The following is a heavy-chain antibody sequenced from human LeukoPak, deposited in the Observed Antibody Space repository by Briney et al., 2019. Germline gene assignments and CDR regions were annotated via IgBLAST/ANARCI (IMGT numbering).Heavy chain of an antibody. D-gene: IGHD1-1*01. CDR1: GFTFSNAW. V-gene: IGHV3-23*01. CDR2: ISPGGGTT. J-gene: IGHJ5*02. Sequence: HSGGSLRLSRAASGFTFSNAWMSWVRQSPARGLEWVASISPGGGTTYYADYVKGRFTISRDNSKNSLFVQMNSLRAEDTAVYFCAKSRSGSANWALQMFDNWGQGTLVTVSS. CDR3: AKSRSGSANWALQMFDN.